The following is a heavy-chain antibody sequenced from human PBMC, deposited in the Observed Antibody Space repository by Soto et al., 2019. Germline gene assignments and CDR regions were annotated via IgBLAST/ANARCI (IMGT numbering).Heavy chain of an antibody. D-gene: IGHD3-16*01. CDR2: INHSGST. CDR3: ARGLAFDPLGGDY. CDR1: GGSFSGYY. Sequence: QVQLQQWGAGLLKPSETLSLTCAVYGGSFSGYYWSWIRQPPGKGLEWIGEINHSGSTNYNPSLKSRVTISVDTSKNQFSLKLSSVTAADTAVYYCARGLAFDPLGGDYWGQGTLVTVSS. V-gene: IGHV4-34*01. J-gene: IGHJ4*02.